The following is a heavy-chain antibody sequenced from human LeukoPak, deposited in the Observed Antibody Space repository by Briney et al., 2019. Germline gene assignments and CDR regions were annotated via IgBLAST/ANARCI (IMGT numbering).Heavy chain of an antibody. V-gene: IGHV1-8*01. CDR2: MNPNSGNT. CDR3: ARGRHYYDSSGFPSGDY. CDR1: GYTFTIYD. D-gene: IGHD3-22*01. Sequence: ASVKVSFKASGYTFTIYDINWVRQATGQGLEWMGLMNPNSGNTGYAQKFQGRVTMTRNTSISTAYMELSSLRSEDTAVYYCARGRHYYDSSGFPSGDYWGQGTLVTVSS. J-gene: IGHJ4*02.